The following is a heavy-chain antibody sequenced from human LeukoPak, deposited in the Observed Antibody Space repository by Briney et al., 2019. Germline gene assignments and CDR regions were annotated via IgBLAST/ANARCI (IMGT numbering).Heavy chain of an antibody. J-gene: IGHJ6*03. Sequence: SETLSLTCTVSGGSISSYYWSWIRQPPGKGLEWIGYIYYSGSTNYNPSLKIRVTISVDTSKNQFSLKLSSVTAADTAVYYCARLLRSEYSSSWYRSRLHYMDVWGKGTTVTVSS. CDR3: ARLLRSEYSSSWYRSRLHYMDV. D-gene: IGHD6-13*01. CDR2: IYYSGST. CDR1: GGSISSYY. V-gene: IGHV4-59*08.